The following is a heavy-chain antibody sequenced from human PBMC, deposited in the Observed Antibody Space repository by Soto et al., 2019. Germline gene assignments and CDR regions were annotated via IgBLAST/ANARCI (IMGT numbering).Heavy chain of an antibody. CDR3: ALDSGSRQNDYYAGMDV. D-gene: IGHD3-10*01. J-gene: IGHJ6*02. CDR2: IFYSGST. CDR1: GGSISSGGYY. V-gene: IGHV4-31*01. Sequence: TLSLTCTVSGGSISSGGYYWSWIRQHRGKGLDWIGYIFYSGSTYYNPSLQSLVTISIQTSQDQISLELSSVTPADTAVYYCALDSGSRQNDYYAGMDVWGQGTTDTVS.